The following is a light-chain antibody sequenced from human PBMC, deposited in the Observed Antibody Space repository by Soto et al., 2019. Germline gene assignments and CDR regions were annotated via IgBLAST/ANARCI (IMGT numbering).Light chain of an antibody. CDR1: QSVSSSY. J-gene: IGKJ5*01. Sequence: IVLTQSPGTLSLSPGERATLSSRASQSVSSSYLAWYQQKPGQAPRLLIYGATSRAAGIPDRLSGSESGTDYSLTIARLEPEDFAVYYCQQYAGSPTFGQGTRLEIK. CDR3: QQYAGSPT. V-gene: IGKV3-20*01. CDR2: GAT.